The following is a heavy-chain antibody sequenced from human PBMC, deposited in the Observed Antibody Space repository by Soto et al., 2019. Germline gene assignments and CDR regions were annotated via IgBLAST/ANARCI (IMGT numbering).Heavy chain of an antibody. CDR1: TVTLSHVW. CDR2: TKRKTDGATG. J-gene: IGHJ6*02. D-gene: IGHD2-2*01. CDR3: TTDDPPLVPATRGVGDYYYGVDV. V-gene: IGHV3-15*07. Sequence: AFLRLSSKTSTVTLSHVWQNWKRKAPGKRPGWVGRTKRKTDGATGECTSPVKARSTISRNDSKNTLYLQMNSLKTEDTAVYYCTTDDPPLVPATRGVGDYYYGVDVWCQGTTVTVSS.